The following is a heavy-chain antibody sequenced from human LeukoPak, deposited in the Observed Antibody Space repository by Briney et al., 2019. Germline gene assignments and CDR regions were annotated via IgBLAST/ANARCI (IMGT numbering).Heavy chain of an antibody. J-gene: IGHJ6*03. CDR2: IYYSGRT. CDR3: ARDYHGTQGIQQYYYYYMDV. D-gene: IGHD5-18*01. Sequence: SETLSLTCTVSGGSISSSSYYWGWIRQPPGKGLEWIGSIYYSGRTYYNPSLKSRVTISVDTSKNQFSLKLRSVTAADTAVYYCARDYHGTQGIQQYYYYYMDVWGKGTTVTVSS. V-gene: IGHV4-39*07. CDR1: GGSISSSSYY.